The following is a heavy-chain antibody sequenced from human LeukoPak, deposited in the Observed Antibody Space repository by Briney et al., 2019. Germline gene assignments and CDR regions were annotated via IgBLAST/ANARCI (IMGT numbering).Heavy chain of an antibody. Sequence: ASVKVSCKASGYTFTSCDISWVRQAPGQGLEWMGWISTYTGDTNFAQNFQGRVTLTTDTTTSTAYMELRSLRSDDTAVYYCARESGGNTMAGDYWGQGTLVTVSS. CDR1: GYTFTSCD. V-gene: IGHV1-18*01. CDR3: ARESGGNTMAGDY. D-gene: IGHD2-15*01. J-gene: IGHJ4*02. CDR2: ISTYTGDT.